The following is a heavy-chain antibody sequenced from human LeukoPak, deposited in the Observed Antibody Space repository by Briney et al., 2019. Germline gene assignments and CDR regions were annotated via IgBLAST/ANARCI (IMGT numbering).Heavy chain of an antibody. CDR3: AKIGIMATITFDY. J-gene: IGHJ4*02. CDR2: IRYDGSNK. Sequence: GGSLRLXCAASGFTFSSYGMHWVRKAPGKGLEWVAFIRYDGSNKYYADSVKGRFTISRDNSKNTLYLQMNSLRAEDTAVYYCAKIGIMATITFDYWGQGTLVTVSS. D-gene: IGHD5-24*01. CDR1: GFTFSSYG. V-gene: IGHV3-30*02.